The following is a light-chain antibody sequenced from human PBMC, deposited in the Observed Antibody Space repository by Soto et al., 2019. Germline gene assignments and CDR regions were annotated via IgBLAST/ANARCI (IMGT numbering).Light chain of an antibody. Sequence: QSALTQPASVSGSPGQSITISCTGTSSDVGAYNYVSWYQQHPGKAPKLMIFDVSRRPSGVSNRFSGSKSGNTASLTISGLQADDEADYYCSSYTTSTSVVFGGGTKVTVL. CDR1: SSDVGAYNY. CDR2: DVS. CDR3: SSYTTSTSVV. J-gene: IGLJ2*01. V-gene: IGLV2-14*03.